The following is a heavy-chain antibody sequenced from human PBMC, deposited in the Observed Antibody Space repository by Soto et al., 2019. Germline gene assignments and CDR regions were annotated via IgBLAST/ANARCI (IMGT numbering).Heavy chain of an antibody. CDR1: GYTFTTFW. D-gene: IGHD1-26*01. CDR3: ARLFCSTDTCDSWFDP. V-gene: IGHV5-10-1*01. J-gene: IGHJ5*02. Sequence: GESLKISCTGFGYTFTTFWISWVRQMPGKGLEWMGRIDPRDSQTNYSPSFQGHVTFSVDKSISTAYLQWDSLKASDTAMYYCARLFCSTDTCDSWFDPWGQGTLVTVSS. CDR2: IDPRDSQT.